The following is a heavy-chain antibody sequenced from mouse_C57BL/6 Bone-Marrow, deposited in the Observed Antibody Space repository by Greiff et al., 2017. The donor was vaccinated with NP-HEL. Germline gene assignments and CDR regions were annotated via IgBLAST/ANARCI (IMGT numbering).Heavy chain of an antibody. D-gene: IGHD1-1*01. CDR2: ISYSGST. CDR3: VRGYGSRYGAMNY. J-gene: IGHJ4*01. V-gene: IGHV3-8*01. Sequence: EVKLMESGPGLAKPSQTLSLPCSVTGYSFTSDYWNWIRKFPGNKLEYMGYISYSGSTFYNPSLKSRISITRDTYKNQYYLQLNSVTSENTGTYYCVRGYGSRYGAMNYWGKGTSVTVSS. CDR1: GYSFTSDY.